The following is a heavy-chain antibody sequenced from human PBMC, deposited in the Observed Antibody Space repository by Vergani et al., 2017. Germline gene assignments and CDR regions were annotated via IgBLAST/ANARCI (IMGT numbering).Heavy chain of an antibody. J-gene: IGHJ6*02. CDR3: ARAPGRVAGTFYYYGMDV. CDR2: IIPILGIA. CDR1: GGTFSSYA. D-gene: IGHD6-19*01. V-gene: IGHV1-69*04. Sequence: QVQLVQSGAEVKKPGASVKVSCKASGGTFSSYAISWVRQAPGQGLEWMGRIIPILGIANYAQKFQGRVTITADQSTSTAYMELSSLRSEDTAVYYCARAPGRVAGTFYYYGMDVWGQGTTVTVSS.